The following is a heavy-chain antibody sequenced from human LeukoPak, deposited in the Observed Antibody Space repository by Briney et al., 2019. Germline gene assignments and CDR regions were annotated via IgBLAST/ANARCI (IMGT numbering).Heavy chain of an antibody. CDR2: IYYSGSN. Sequence: KPSETLSLTCTVSGGSISSYYWSWIRQPPGKGLEWIGYIYYSGSNNYNTSLKSRVTISGDTSKNQCSLKLSSVTAADTAVYYCARIAGGLYFYYYYMDVWGKGTTVTVSS. D-gene: IGHD3-16*01. CDR1: GGSISSYY. V-gene: IGHV4-59*12. J-gene: IGHJ6*03. CDR3: ARIAGGLYFYYYYMDV.